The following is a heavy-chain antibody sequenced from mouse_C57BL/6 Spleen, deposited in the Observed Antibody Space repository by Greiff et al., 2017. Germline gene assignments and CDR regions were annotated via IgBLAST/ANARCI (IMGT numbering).Heavy chain of an antibody. V-gene: IGHV5-9*01. D-gene: IGHD1-1*01. Sequence: EVQVVESGGGLVKPGGSLKLSCAASGFTFSSYTMSWVRQTPEKRLEWVATISGGGGNTYYPDSVKGRFTISRDNAKNTLYLQMSSLRSEDTALDYCARPHYYGTLYYLDYWGQGTTLTVSS. CDR2: ISGGGGNT. CDR3: ARPHYYGTLYYLDY. CDR1: GFTFSSYT. J-gene: IGHJ2*01.